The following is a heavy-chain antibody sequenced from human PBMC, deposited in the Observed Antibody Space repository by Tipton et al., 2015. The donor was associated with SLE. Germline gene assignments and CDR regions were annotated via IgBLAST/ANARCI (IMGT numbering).Heavy chain of an antibody. CDR1: GGSISYLYHY. J-gene: IGHJ6*02. CDR2: FSFSGTT. CDR3: ARGRLLEWLSTYYYYYGMDV. V-gene: IGHV4-61*02. Sequence: TLSLTCTVSGGSISYLYHYWSWIRQPAGKGLEWIGGFSFSGTTNYNPSLKSRVTISVDTSKIQFSLKLSSVTAADTAVYYCARGRLLEWLSTYYYYYGMDVWGHGTTVTVSS. D-gene: IGHD3-3*01.